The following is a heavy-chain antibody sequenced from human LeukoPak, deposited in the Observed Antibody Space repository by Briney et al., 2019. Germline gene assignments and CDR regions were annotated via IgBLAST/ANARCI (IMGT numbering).Heavy chain of an antibody. CDR2: ISGANGDT. Sequence: ASVKVSCKASGYTFSNFGFIWVRQARGQGFEWLGWISGANGDTYYTRRFQGRFTITPDTSTNTAYMELRSLRSDDTALYYCARRSSDDAFDIWGQGTVVTVSS. V-gene: IGHV1-18*04. CDR1: GYTFSNFG. J-gene: IGHJ3*02. CDR3: ARRSSDDAFDI.